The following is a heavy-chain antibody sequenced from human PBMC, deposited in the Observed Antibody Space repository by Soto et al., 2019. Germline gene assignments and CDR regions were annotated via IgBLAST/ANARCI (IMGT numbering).Heavy chain of an antibody. CDR2: IIPILGIA. D-gene: IGHD6-13*01. Sequence: QVQLVQSGAEVKKPGSSVKVSCKASGGTFSSYTISWVRQAPGQGLEWMGRIIPILGIANYAQKFQGRVTITADKSTSTAYMELSSLRSEDTAVYYCARADSSSWLYYNGMDVWGQGTTVTVSS. CDR3: ARADSSSWLYYNGMDV. J-gene: IGHJ6*02. V-gene: IGHV1-69*02. CDR1: GGTFSSYT.